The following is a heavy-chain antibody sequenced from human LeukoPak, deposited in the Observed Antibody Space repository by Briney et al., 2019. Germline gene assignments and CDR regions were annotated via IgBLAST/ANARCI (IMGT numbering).Heavy chain of an antibody. J-gene: IGHJ4*02. CDR2: ISPYNGNT. CDR1: GYTFTNYG. Sequence: ASVKVSCKASGYTFTNYGISWVRQAPGQGLEWMGWISPYNGNTNYAQKLQGGVTMTTDTSTSTAYMELRSLRSDDTAVYYCARIGREDSMVRGVIIPYYFDYWGQGTLVTVSS. D-gene: IGHD3-10*01. V-gene: IGHV1-18*01. CDR3: ARIGREDSMVRGVIIPYYFDY.